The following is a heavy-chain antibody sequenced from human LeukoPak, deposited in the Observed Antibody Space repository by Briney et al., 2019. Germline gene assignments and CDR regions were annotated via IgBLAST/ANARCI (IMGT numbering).Heavy chain of an antibody. CDR1: GGSISSSNW. CDR3: AACSGGSCYRNDAFDI. CDR2: IYHSGST. V-gene: IGHV4-4*02. Sequence: SETLSLTCAVSGGSISSSNWWSWVRQPPGKGLEWIGEIYHSGSTNYNPSLKSRVTISVDKSKNQFSLKLSSVTAADTAVYYCAACSGGSCYRNDAFDIWGQGTMVTVSS. D-gene: IGHD2-15*01. J-gene: IGHJ3*02.